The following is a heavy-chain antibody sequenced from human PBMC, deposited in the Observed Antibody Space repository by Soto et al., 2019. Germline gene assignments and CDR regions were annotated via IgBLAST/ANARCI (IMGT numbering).Heavy chain of an antibody. CDR1: GYTFTSYG. D-gene: IGHD3-22*01. J-gene: IGHJ4*02. V-gene: IGHV1-18*04. CDR3: SRVSVTMIVAPLVVY. Sequence: QVQLVQSGAEVKKPGASVKVSCKASGYTFTSYGISWVRQAPGQGLEWMGGINTYNGNTKYAQKVQGRVTMTTDKCTSTTYMELWRLRSYDTAVYYCSRVSVTMIVAPLVVYWGQCTLCTVAS. CDR2: INTYNGNT.